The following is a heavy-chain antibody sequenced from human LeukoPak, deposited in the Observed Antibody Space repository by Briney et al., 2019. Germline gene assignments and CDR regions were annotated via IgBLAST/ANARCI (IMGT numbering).Heavy chain of an antibody. CDR1: GFTFSSYA. V-gene: IGHV3-21*01. CDR2: ISSSSSYI. J-gene: IGHJ4*02. Sequence: SGGSLRLSCAASGFTFSSYAMSWVRQAPGKGLEWVSSISSSSSYIYYADSVKGRFTISRDNAKNSLYLQMNSLRAEDTAVYYCARRRTTVTIDYWGQGTLVTVSS. CDR3: ARRRTTVTIDY. D-gene: IGHD4-17*01.